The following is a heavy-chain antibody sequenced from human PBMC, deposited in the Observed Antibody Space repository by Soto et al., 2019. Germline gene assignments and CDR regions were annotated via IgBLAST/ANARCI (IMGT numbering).Heavy chain of an antibody. CDR1: GDAVSRNSVA. D-gene: IGHD6-19*01. CDR3: ARDGAVAATGYYYALDV. CDR2: TYYRSKWYS. J-gene: IGHJ6*02. V-gene: IGHV6-1*01. Sequence: SQTLSLPCAISGDAVSRNSVAWNWIRQSPSRGLEWLGRTYYRSKWYSEYAPSVKSRISIDPDTSKNQFSLQLSSVTPEDTAVYYCARDGAVAATGYYYALDVWGQGTTVTVSS.